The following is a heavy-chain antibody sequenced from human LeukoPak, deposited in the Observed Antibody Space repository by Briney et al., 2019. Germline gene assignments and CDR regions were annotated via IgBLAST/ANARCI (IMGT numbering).Heavy chain of an antibody. V-gene: IGHV1-3*01. CDR1: GYTFTSYA. CDR2: INAGNGNT. J-gene: IGHJ4*02. Sequence: ASVKVSCKASGYTFTSYAMHWVRQAPGQRLEWMGWINAGNGNTKYSQKFQGRVTITRDTSASTAYMELSSLRSEDTAVYCCARVKMVRGVPLYYFDYWGQGTLVTVSS. D-gene: IGHD3-10*01. CDR3: ARVKMVRGVPLYYFDY.